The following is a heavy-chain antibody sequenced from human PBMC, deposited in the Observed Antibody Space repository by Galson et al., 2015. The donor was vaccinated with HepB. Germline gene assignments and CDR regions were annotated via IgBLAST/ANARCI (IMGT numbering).Heavy chain of an antibody. J-gene: IGHJ6*02. V-gene: IGHV1-46*01. CDR1: GYTFTSYF. D-gene: IGHD2-2*01. CDR2: INPSDGGT. Sequence: SVKVSCKASGYTFTSYFMHWVRQAPGQGLEWMGIINPSDGGTSYAQKFQGRVTMTRDTSTSTVYMELSSLRSEDTAVFYCASTGYCAITSCPGRSYYYYGMDVWGQGTTVTVSS. CDR3: ASTGYCAITSCPGRSYYYYGMDV.